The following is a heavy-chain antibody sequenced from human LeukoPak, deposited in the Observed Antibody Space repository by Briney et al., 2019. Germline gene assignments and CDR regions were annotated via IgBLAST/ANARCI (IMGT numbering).Heavy chain of an antibody. D-gene: IGHD6-13*01. CDR1: GFRFSNFA. Sequence: PGGALRLSRAASGFRFSNFAMTGVRPAPGRGLEWVAVISGVGGVSATYADSVKGRFTISRDNAKNSLYLQMNSLRAEDTAVYYCARYALAAAGINDYWGQGTLVTVSS. J-gene: IGHJ4*02. CDR2: ISGVGGVSA. CDR3: ARYALAAAGINDY. V-gene: IGHV3-48*04.